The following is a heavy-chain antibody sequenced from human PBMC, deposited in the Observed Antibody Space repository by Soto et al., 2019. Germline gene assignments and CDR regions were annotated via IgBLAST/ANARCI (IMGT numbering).Heavy chain of an antibody. CDR3: AKGLAFQCEGAICYHFDH. D-gene: IGHD2-15*01. J-gene: IGHJ4*02. V-gene: IGHV3-23*01. Sequence: GSLRLSCTAAGFTFSNYAIHWVRLAPGKRLEWVSSVIGSGVNVFYADSVKGRFTISRDNSKNTVYLEMNSLRADDTAEYFCAKGLAFQCEGAICYHFDHWGXGTLVHVSS. CDR1: GFTFSNYA. CDR2: VIGSGVNV.